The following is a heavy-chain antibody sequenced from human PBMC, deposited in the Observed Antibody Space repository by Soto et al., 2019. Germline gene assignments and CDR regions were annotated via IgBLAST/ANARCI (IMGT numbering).Heavy chain of an antibody. CDR2: IIPIFGTA. D-gene: IGHD2-15*01. J-gene: IGHJ6*02. Sequence: QVQLVQSGAEVKKPGSSVKVSCKASGGTFSSYAISWVRQAPGQGLEWMGGIIPIFGTANYAQKFHGRVTITADESTSTAYMELSSLRSEDTAVYYCANHVVVVAPTRSYYYYGMDVWGQGTTVTVSS. CDR3: ANHVVVVAPTRSYYYYGMDV. V-gene: IGHV1-69*01. CDR1: GGTFSSYA.